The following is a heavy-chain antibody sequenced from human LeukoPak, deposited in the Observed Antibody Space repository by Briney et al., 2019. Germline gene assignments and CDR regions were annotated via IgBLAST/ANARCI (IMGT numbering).Heavy chain of an antibody. CDR3: ARDSSTSWKTLQAFDI. Sequence: PGGSLRLSCAASGFTFSSYSMNWVRQAPGKGLEWVSYISSSSSTIYYADSVKGRFTISRDNAKNSLYLQMNSLRAEDTAVYYCARDSSTSWKTLQAFDIWGQGTMVTVSS. D-gene: IGHD2-2*01. CDR1: GFTFSSYS. CDR2: ISSSSSTI. J-gene: IGHJ3*02. V-gene: IGHV3-48*01.